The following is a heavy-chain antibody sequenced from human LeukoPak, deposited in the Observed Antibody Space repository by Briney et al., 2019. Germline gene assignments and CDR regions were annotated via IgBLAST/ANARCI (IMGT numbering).Heavy chain of an antibody. CDR2: IYTSGST. D-gene: IGHD3-10*01. V-gene: IGHV4-61*02. CDR3: ARGKGRFRVTSIFDY. Sequence: PSETLSLTCTVSGNSISSGDNYWSWIRQPAGKGLEWIGRIYTSGSTNYNPSLKSRVTISGDTSKNQFSLRLSSVTAADTAVYYCARGKGRFRVTSIFDYWGQGTLVTVSS. J-gene: IGHJ4*02. CDR1: GNSISSGDNY.